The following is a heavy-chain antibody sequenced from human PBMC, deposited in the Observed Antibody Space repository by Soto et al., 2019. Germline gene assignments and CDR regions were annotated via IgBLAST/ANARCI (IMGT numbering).Heavy chain of an antibody. CDR1: GGSICSSSYY. CDR3: ARLPSYYYGSGSYYSARQYYYMDV. Sequence: PSETLSLTCTVSGGSICSSSYYWGWIRQPPGKGLEWIGSIYYSGSTYYNPSLKCRVTISVDTSKNQFSLKLSSVTAADTAVYYCARLPSYYYGSGSYYSARQYYYMDVWGKGTTVTVSS. D-gene: IGHD3-10*01. CDR2: IYYSGST. V-gene: IGHV4-39*01. J-gene: IGHJ6*03.